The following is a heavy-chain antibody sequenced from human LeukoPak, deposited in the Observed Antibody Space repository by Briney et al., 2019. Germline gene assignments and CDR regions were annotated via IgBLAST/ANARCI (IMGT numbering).Heavy chain of an antibody. CDR3: ARVGDGYNRGVYYYMDV. V-gene: IGHV4-39*01. J-gene: IGHJ6*03. Sequence: SETLSLTCTVSGGSISSSSYCWGWIRQPPGKGLEWIGSIYYSGSTYYNPSLKSRVTISVDTSKNQFSLKLSSVTAADTAVYYCARVGDGYNRGVYYYMDVWGKGTTVTVSS. CDR1: GGSISSSSYC. CDR2: IYYSGST. D-gene: IGHD5-24*01.